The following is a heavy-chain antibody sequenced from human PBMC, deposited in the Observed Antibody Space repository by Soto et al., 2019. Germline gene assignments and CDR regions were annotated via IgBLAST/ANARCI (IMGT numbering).Heavy chain of an antibody. D-gene: IGHD2-15*01. Sequence: SVKVSCKASGSGFISSGIQWVRQAYGQRLEWIGWIVVASGQTNYAQNFRGRVAITRDTSTATAYIELTGLTSEDTAVYFCSADRPDIGVGWWVWGQGTTVTVS. V-gene: IGHV1-58*02. CDR2: IVVASGQT. J-gene: IGHJ6*02. CDR3: SADRPDIGVGWWV. CDR1: GSGFISSG.